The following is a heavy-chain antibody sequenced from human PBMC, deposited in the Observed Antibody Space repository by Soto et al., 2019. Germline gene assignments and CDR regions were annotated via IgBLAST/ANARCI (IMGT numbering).Heavy chain of an antibody. CDR3: ASVRDYYGLPVEY. CDR2: INPNSGGT. Sequence: ASVKVSCKASGYTFTGYYMHWVRQAPGQGLEWMGWINPNSGGTNYAQKFQGRVTMTRDTSISTAYMELSRLRSDDTAVYYCASVRDYYGLPVEYWSKVTLVKVSS. D-gene: IGHD3-10*01. J-gene: IGHJ4*02. CDR1: GYTFTGYY. V-gene: IGHV1-2*02.